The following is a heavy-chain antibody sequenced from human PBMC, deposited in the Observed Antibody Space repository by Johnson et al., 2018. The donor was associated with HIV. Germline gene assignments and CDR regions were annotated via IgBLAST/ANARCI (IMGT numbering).Heavy chain of an antibody. D-gene: IGHD2-15*01. J-gene: IGHJ3*02. Sequence: QVQLVESGGGVVQPGRSLRLSCAASGFTFSSYGMHWVRQAPGKGLEWVAVIWYDGTNKYYADSVKGRFTISRDNSKNTLYLQMKSLRPEDTAVYFCAKEDCSAVLCSDDAFHIWGQGTMVTLSS. V-gene: IGHV3-33*06. CDR2: IWYDGTNK. CDR1: GFTFSSYG. CDR3: AKEDCSAVLCSDDAFHI.